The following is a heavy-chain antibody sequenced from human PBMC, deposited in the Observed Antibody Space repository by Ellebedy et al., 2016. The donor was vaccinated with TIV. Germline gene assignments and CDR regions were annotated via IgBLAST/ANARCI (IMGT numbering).Heavy chain of an antibody. V-gene: IGHV3-30-3*01. CDR3: ARDRGYRSSLYYYYNMDV. Sequence: GESLKISXAASGFIFGSYGMHWVRQAPGKGLEWVTVISYEGSNEYYADSVKGRFTISRDNSKNTLYLQMNSLRGEDTAVYYCARDRGYRSSLYYYYNMDVWGKGTTVTVSS. CDR2: ISYEGSNE. D-gene: IGHD1-1*01. J-gene: IGHJ6*03. CDR1: GFIFGSYG.